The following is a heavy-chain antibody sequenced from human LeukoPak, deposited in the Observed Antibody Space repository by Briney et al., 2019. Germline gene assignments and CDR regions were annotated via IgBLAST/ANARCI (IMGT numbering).Heavy chain of an antibody. Sequence: PSETLSLTGNVPGGSISSYYWSWIRQPQGKGLEWIGYIYYSGSTNYNPSLKSRVTISVDTSKNRFSLKLSSVTAADTAVYYCARPYRGYADAFDIWGQGTMVTVSS. J-gene: IGHJ3*02. V-gene: IGHV4-59*08. CDR1: GGSISSYY. CDR2: IYYSGST. D-gene: IGHD4-11*01. CDR3: ARPYRGYADAFDI.